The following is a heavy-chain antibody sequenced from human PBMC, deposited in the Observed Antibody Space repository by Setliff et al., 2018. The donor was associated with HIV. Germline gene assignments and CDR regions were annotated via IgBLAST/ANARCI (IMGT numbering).Heavy chain of an antibody. V-gene: IGHV1-69*10. Sequence: SVQVSCKASRSTFNSHTINWVRQAPGQGLDWMGGIIPILGVANYAQRFQGKVTITADKSTSTAYMELTSLRFDDTAMYYCVRGVQSPPHYSYYYMDVWGEGTMVTVSS. CDR1: RSTFNSHT. J-gene: IGHJ6*03. CDR3: VRGVQSPPHYSYYYMDV. CDR2: IIPILGVA. D-gene: IGHD3-3*01.